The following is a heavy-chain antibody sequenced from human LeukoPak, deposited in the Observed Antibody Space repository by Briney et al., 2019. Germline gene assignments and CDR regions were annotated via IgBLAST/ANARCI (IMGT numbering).Heavy chain of an antibody. J-gene: IGHJ6*02. CDR1: GGSFSGYY. V-gene: IGHV4-34*01. Sequence: SETLSLTCAVYGGSFSGYYWSWIRQPPGKGLEWIGEINHSGSTNYNPSLKSRVTISVDTSKNQFSLKLSSVTAADTAVYYCARWAPFYYYYGMDVWGQGTTVTVSS. CDR2: INHSGST. CDR3: ARWAPFYYYYGMDV.